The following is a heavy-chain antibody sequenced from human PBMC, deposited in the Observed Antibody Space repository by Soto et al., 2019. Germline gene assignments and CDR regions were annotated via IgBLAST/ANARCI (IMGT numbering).Heavy chain of an antibody. CDR1: GGTFSTYS. V-gene: IGHV1-69*02. CDR3: TIGSWSGEVFDI. CDR2: IIPMLGIR. D-gene: IGHD2-21*01. J-gene: IGHJ3*02. Sequence: QVQLVQSGAEVKKPGSSVKVSCKDSGGTFSTYSMFWVRQAPGQGLEWMGRIIPMLGIRNYAQRFQDRVTITADKXTXTAHMELSSLRSEDTALYYCTIGSWSGEVFDIWGQGTMVTVSS.